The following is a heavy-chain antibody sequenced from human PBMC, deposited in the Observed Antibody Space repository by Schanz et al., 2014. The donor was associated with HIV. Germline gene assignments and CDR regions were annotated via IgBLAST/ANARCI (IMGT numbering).Heavy chain of an antibody. Sequence: EVQLLDSGGDVVHPGGSLRLSCAASGFTFSIYAMHWVRQVPGKGLEWVSGINWNSGRIGYADSVKGRFTISRDNAKDSLYLQMNSLRAEDTAVYYCARGLTSSWFAPLDFRGLGTLVTVSS. CDR3: ARGLTSSWFAPLDF. D-gene: IGHD6-13*01. V-gene: IGHV3-9*01. CDR2: INWNSGRI. J-gene: IGHJ4*02. CDR1: GFTFSIYA.